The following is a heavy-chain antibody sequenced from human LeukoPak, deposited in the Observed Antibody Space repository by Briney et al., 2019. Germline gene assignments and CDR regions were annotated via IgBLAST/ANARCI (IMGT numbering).Heavy chain of an antibody. V-gene: IGHV3-66*01. CDR2: IYSGGST. CDR3: ATAVAVAGTPDY. J-gene: IGHJ4*02. Sequence: GGSLRLSCQASGFSFRSSGMHWVRQAPGKGLEWVSVIYSGGSTYYADSVKGRFTISRDNSKNTLYLQMNSLRAEDTAVYYCATAVAVAGTPDYWGQGSLVTVSS. CDR1: GFSFRSSG. D-gene: IGHD6-19*01.